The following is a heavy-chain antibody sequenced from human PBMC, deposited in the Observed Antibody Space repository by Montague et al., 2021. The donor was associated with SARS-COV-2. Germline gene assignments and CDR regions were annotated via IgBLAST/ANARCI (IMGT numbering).Heavy chain of an antibody. V-gene: IGHV3-21*01. CDR1: GFTFSSYS. CDR2: ISSSSSYI. CDR3: ARDPLDYGLWSSGSYYNAYYYYYGMDL. J-gene: IGHJ6*02. Sequence: SLRLSCAASGFTFSSYSMNWVRQAPGKGLEWVSSISSSSSYIYYADSVKGRFTISRDNAKNSLYLQMNSLRAEDTAVYYCARDPLDYGLWSSGSYYNAYYYYYGMDLWGQGTTVTVSS. D-gene: IGHD3-10*01.